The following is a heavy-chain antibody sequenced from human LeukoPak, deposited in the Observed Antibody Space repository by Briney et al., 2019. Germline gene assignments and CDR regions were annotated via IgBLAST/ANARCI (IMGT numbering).Heavy chain of an antibody. D-gene: IGHD2-15*01. CDR2: ISYDGSNE. Sequence: AGGSLRLSCAASGFTFSSYVMHWVRQAPGKGPEWVAVISYDGSNEYYADSVRGRFTISRDNSKNTVYLQMNSPRPEDTAVYYCASDRAYCSGGSCYSGLDYWGQGTLVTVSS. CDR1: GFTFSSYV. V-gene: IGHV3-30-3*01. CDR3: ASDRAYCSGGSCYSGLDY. J-gene: IGHJ4*02.